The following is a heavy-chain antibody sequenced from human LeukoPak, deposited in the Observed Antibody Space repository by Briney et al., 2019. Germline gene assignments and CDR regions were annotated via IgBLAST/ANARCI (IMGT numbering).Heavy chain of an antibody. V-gene: IGHV3-21*01. D-gene: IGHD3-22*01. CDR3: ARGMRPYYDSSGYRDYFDY. CDR1: GFTFSSYS. Sequence: PGGSLRLSCAASGFTFSSYSMNWVRQAPGKGLEWVSSISSSSSYIYYADSGKGRSTTPRDNAKNSLYLQMNCLRAEDTAVYYCARGMRPYYDSSGYRDYFDYWGQGTLVTVSS. CDR2: ISSSSSYI. J-gene: IGHJ4*02.